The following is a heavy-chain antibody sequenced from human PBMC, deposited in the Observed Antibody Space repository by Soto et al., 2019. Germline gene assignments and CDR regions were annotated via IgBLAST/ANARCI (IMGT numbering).Heavy chain of an antibody. V-gene: IGHV3-30*18. D-gene: IGHD2-15*01. CDR2: ISYDGSNK. CDR1: GFTFSSYG. CDR3: AKDRLGYCSGGSCYSINFDY. J-gene: IGHJ4*02. Sequence: QVQLVESGGGVVQPGRSLRLSCAASGFTFSSYGMRWVRQAPGKGLEWVAVISYDGSNKYYADSVKGRFTISRDNSKNTLYLQMNSLRAEDTAVYYCAKDRLGYCSGGSCYSINFDYWGQGTLVTVSS.